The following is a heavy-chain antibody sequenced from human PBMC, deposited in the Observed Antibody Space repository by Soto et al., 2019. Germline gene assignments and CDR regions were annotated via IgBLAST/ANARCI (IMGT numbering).Heavy chain of an antibody. CDR1: GDSVSSSDFY. CDR3: ARVSKLVAPKDGKRAYFAAMDV. Sequence: QVLLRESGPGLVKPSETLALTCALSGDSVSSSDFYWTWIRHPPGKPLEWIGYVYSTGTTKYSPSHKSRVDMSVYTSENQFSLKVRSGTASDAAVYFCARVSKLVAPKDGKRAYFAAMDVWGTGTTVTVSA. J-gene: IGHJ6*04. CDR2: VYSTGTT. D-gene: IGHD6-6*01. V-gene: IGHV4-61*08.